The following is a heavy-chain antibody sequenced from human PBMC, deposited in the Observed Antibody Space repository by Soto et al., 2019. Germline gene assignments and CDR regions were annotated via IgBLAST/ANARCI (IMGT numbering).Heavy chain of an antibody. CDR1: GFTVSSNY. J-gene: IGHJ4*02. CDR3: ARDHDVNIVATH. V-gene: IGHV3-53*01. CDR2: IYSGGST. D-gene: IGHD5-12*01. Sequence: GGSLRLSCAASGFTVSSNYMSWVRQAPGKGLEWVSVIYSGGSTYYADSVKGRFTISRDNSKNTLYLQMNSLRAEDTAVYYRARDHDVNIVATHWGQGTLVTVSS.